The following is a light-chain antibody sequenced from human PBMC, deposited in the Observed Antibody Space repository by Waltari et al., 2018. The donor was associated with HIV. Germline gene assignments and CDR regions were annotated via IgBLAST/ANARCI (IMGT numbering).Light chain of an antibody. J-gene: IGKJ2*01. CDR3: QQFNNWYT. Sequence: EIVMTQSPVTLSVSPGESATLSCRASQSVSNNLAWYQHKPGQAPRLLIYGASTRATGIPARFSGSGSGTEFTLTISSLQSEDSAVYYCQQFNNWYTFGQGTKLEIK. V-gene: IGKV3-15*01. CDR2: GAS. CDR1: QSVSNN.